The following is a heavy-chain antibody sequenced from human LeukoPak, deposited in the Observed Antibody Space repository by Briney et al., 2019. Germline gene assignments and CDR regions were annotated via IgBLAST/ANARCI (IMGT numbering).Heavy chain of an antibody. CDR3: ARDQNEGYGDYFYYFDY. Sequence: GGSLRPSCAASGFTFSSYGMHWVRQAPGKGLEWVAVIWYDGSNKYYVDSVKGRFTISRDNSKNTLYLQMNSQRAEDTAVYYCARDQNEGYGDYFYYFDYWGQGTLVTVSS. V-gene: IGHV3-33*01. J-gene: IGHJ4*02. CDR2: IWYDGSNK. D-gene: IGHD4-17*01. CDR1: GFTFSSYG.